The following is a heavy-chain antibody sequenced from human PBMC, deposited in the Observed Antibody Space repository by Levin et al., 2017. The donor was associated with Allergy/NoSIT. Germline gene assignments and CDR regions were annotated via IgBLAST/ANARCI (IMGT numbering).Heavy chain of an antibody. Sequence: SETLSLTCAVSGGSISSGGYSWSWIRQPPGKGLEWIGYIYHSGSTYYNPSLKSRVTISVDRSKNQFSLKLSSVTAADTAVYYCARAEAAAGTYNWFDPWGQGTLVTVSS. J-gene: IGHJ5*02. CDR1: GGSISSGGYS. D-gene: IGHD6-13*01. CDR2: IYHSGST. CDR3: ARAEAAAGTYNWFDP. V-gene: IGHV4-30-2*01.